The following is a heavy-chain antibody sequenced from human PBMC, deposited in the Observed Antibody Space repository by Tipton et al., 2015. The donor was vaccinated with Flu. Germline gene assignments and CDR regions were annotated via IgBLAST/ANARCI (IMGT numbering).Heavy chain of an antibody. Sequence: TLSLTCTVSGGSISSGSYYWSWIRQPAGKGLECIGRIYSSGNTNYNPSLISRVTMSVDTSKNQFSLNLSSVTAADTAVYYCARRDYSNYVSDPKSCFDPWGQGILVTVSS. CDR3: ARRDYSNYVSDPKSCFDP. V-gene: IGHV4-61*02. J-gene: IGHJ5*02. CDR2: IYSSGNT. D-gene: IGHD4-11*01. CDR1: GGSISSGSYY.